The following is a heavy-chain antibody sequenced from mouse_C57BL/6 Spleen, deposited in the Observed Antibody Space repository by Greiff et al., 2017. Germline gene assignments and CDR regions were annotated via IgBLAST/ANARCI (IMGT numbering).Heavy chain of an antibody. D-gene: IGHD2-3*01. CDR3: ASERLLLDY. CDR2: ISYDGSN. J-gene: IGHJ4*01. V-gene: IGHV3-6*01. Sequence: EVQLQQSGPGLVKPSQSLSLTCSVTGYSITSGYYWTWIRQFPGNKLEWMGYISYDGSNNYNPSLKNRISITRDTSKNQFFLKLNSVTTEDTATYYCASERLLLDYWGQGTSVTVSS. CDR1: GYSITSGYY.